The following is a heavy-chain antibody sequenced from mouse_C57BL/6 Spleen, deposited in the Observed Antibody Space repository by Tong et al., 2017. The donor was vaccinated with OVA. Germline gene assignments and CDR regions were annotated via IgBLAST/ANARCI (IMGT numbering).Heavy chain of an antibody. D-gene: IGHD1-2*01. Sequence: EVQLQESGGGLVKPGGSLKLSCAASGFTFSSYAMSWVRQTPEKRLEWVATISSGGSYTYYPDSVKGRFTISRDNAKNNRYRQMRSLKSEDTAMYYCARDMGYYGLFDYWGQGTTLTVSS. CDR3: ARDMGYYGLFDY. J-gene: IGHJ2*01. CDR2: ISSGGSYT. V-gene: IGHV5-6-4*01. CDR1: GFTFSSYA.